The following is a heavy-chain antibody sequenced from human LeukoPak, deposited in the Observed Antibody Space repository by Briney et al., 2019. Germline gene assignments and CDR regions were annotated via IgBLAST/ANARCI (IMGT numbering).Heavy chain of an antibody. CDR3: ARDRLVVAGATEDVAFDI. CDR2: INPNSGDT. D-gene: IGHD2-15*01. V-gene: IGHV1-2*06. J-gene: IGHJ3*02. CDR1: GYTFIVYY. Sequence: ASVKVSFKASGYTFIVYYMHWVRLAPGQGLEWMGRINPNSGDTKYAQKFQGRVTMTRDTSISTAYMELSSLRSDDTAVYYCARDRLVVAGATEDVAFDIWGQATVVTVSS.